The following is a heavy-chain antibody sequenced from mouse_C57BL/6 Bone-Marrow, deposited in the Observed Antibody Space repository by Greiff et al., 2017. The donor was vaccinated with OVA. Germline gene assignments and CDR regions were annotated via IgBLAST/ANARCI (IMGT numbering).Heavy chain of an antibody. V-gene: IGHV2-9-1*01. Sequence: QVQLQQSGPGLVAPSQSLSITCTVSGFSLTSYAISWVRQPPGKGLEWLGVIWTGGGTNYNSALKSRLSISKDNSKSQVFLKMNSLQTDDTARYYCARSTGKNDWYFDVWGTGTTVTVAS. CDR3: ARSTGKNDWYFDV. J-gene: IGHJ1*03. D-gene: IGHD4-1*01. CDR1: GFSLTSYA. CDR2: IWTGGGT.